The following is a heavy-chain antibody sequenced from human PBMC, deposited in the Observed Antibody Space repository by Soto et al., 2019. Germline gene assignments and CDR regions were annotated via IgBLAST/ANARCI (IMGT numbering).Heavy chain of an antibody. CDR1: GDSVSSNSGA. J-gene: IGHJ5*02. D-gene: IGHD3-3*01. Sequence: SRTLSLTCAISGDSVSSNSGAWNWIRQSPSRGLEWLGRTYYRSKWYSDYAVSVKSRTIINADTSKNQFSLQMNSVTPEDTAVYYCVRGLWSGYYSNWFDPWGQGTLVTVSS. CDR3: VRGLWSGYYSNWFDP. CDR2: TYYRSKWYS. V-gene: IGHV6-1*01.